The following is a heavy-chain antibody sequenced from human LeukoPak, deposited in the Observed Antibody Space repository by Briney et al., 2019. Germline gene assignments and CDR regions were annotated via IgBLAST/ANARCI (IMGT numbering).Heavy chain of an antibody. D-gene: IGHD3-3*02. J-gene: IGHJ4*02. CDR2: IWYDGSNK. CDR1: GFTFSSYG. CDR3: TTDGGRAFLHFWSGYYTFDY. V-gene: IGHV3-33*01. Sequence: GGSLRLSCAASGFTFSSYGMHWVRQAPGKGLEWVAVIWYDGSNKYYADSVKGRFTISRDNSKNTLYLQMNSLKTEDTAVYYCTTDGGRAFLHFWSGYYTFDYWGQGTLVTVSS.